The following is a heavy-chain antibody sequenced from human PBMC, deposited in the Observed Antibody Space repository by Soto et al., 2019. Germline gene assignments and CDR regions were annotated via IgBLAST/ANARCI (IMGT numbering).Heavy chain of an antibody. V-gene: IGHV3-48*01. CDR2: ISSSSSTI. CDR3: ARDLGLQQWLSNWFDP. CDR1: GFTFSSYS. J-gene: IGHJ5*02. D-gene: IGHD6-19*01. Sequence: GGSLRLSCAASGFTFSSYSMNWVRQAPGKGLEWVSYISSSSSTIYYADSVKGRFTISRDNSKNTLYLQMNSLRAEDTAVYYCARDLGLQQWLSNWFDPWGQGTLVTVSS.